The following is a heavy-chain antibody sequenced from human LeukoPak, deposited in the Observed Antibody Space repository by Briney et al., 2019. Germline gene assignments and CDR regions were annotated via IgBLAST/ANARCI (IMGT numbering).Heavy chain of an antibody. CDR3: ATVTKYCSSTSCYYNWFDP. D-gene: IGHD2-2*01. CDR1: VYTFTSYD. J-gene: IGHJ5*02. CDR2: MNPNSGNT. Sequence: ASVKVSCKASVYTFTSYDINWVRQATGQGLEWMGWMNPNSGNTGYAQKFQGRVTMTRNTSISTAYIELSSLRSEDTAVYYCATVTKYCSSTSCYYNWFDPWGQGALVTVSS. V-gene: IGHV1-8*01.